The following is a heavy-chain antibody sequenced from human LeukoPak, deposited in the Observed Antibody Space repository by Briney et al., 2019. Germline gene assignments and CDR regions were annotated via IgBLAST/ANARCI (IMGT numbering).Heavy chain of an antibody. V-gene: IGHV3-7*01. J-gene: IGHJ4*02. Sequence: GGSLRLSCAASGVTFSNYWMSWVRQAPGKGLEWVANIKQDGSDKYYVDSVKGRFTISRDNAKNSLYLQMNSLSAEDTAVYYFARRYCDNWGQRTLVTVSS. CDR1: GVTFSNYW. CDR3: ARRYCDN. CDR2: IKQDGSDK.